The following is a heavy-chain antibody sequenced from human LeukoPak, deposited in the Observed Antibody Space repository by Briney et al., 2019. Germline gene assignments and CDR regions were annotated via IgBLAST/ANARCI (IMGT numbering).Heavy chain of an antibody. J-gene: IGHJ4*02. CDR3: ARDLNVYYYDSSGCPDF. CDR2: ISINNGNR. V-gene: IGHV1-18*01. CDR1: GDSFINYG. Sequence: ASVKVSCKASGDSFINYGISWVRQAPGQGREWVGGISINNGNRTYAQKFQARVTLSTDTYTSTAYMEVRSLRSDDTAMYFCARDLNVYYYDSSGCPDFWGQGTLVTVSS. D-gene: IGHD3-22*01.